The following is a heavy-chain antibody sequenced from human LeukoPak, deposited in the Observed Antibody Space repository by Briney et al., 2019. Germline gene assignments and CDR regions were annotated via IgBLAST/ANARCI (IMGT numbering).Heavy chain of an antibody. V-gene: IGHV1-46*01. CDR1: GYTFTSYY. D-gene: IGHD3-22*01. CDR3: ARLRDSSGYYYSPLGY. J-gene: IGHJ4*02. CDR2: INPSGGST. Sequence: ASVKVSCKASGYTFTSYYMHWVRQAPGQGLEWMGIINPSGGSTSYAQKFQGRVTMTRDTSTSTVYMELSSLRSEDTAVYYCARLRDSSGYYYSPLGYWGQGTLVTVSS.